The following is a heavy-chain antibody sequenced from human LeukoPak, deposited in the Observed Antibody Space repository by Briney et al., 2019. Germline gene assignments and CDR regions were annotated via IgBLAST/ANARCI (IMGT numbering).Heavy chain of an antibody. V-gene: IGHV4-39*07. CDR1: GDSISSTSYY. CDR2: IYYSGST. J-gene: IGHJ4*02. D-gene: IGHD6-13*01. CDR3: ARAREAQLVRFFDY. Sequence: SETLSLTCTVSGDSISSTSYYWGWIRQPPGKGLEWIGSIYYSGSTYYNPSLKSRVTISVDTSKNQFSLKLSSVTAADTAVYYCARAREAQLVRFFDYWGQGTLVTVSS.